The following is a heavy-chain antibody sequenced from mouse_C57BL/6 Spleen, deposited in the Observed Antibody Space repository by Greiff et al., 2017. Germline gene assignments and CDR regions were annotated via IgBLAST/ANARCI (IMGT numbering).Heavy chain of an antibody. D-gene: IGHD1-1*01. CDR1: GYAFSSYW. CDR2: IYPGDGDT. Sequence: VQLQQSGAELVKPGASVKISCKASGYAFSSYWMNWVKQRPGKGLEWIGQIYPGDGDTNYNGKFKGKATLTADKSSSTAYMQLSSLTSEDSAVYFCARLEYYGSSYWFAYWGQGTLVTVSA. CDR3: ARLEYYGSSYWFAY. V-gene: IGHV1-80*01. J-gene: IGHJ3*01.